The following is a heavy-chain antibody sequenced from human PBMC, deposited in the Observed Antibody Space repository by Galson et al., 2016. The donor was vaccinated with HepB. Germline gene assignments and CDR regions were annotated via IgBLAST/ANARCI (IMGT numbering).Heavy chain of an antibody. D-gene: IGHD4-11*01. Sequence: SLRLSCAASGFIFSSYAMPWVRQAPGKGPEWVSTFGDGGDIYYADSVKGRFTISRDNAKNTLYLQMSSLRAEDTAVYYCTRSQDYHPDFWGQGTLVTASS. J-gene: IGHJ4*02. CDR3: TRSQDYHPDF. V-gene: IGHV3-23*01. CDR1: GFIFSSYA. CDR2: FGDGGDI.